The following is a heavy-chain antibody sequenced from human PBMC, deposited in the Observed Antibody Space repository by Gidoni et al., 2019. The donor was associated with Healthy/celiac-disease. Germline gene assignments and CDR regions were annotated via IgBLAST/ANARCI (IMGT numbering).Heavy chain of an antibody. CDR3: ARGGDIVVVVAATLDY. J-gene: IGHJ4*02. D-gene: IGHD2-15*01. Sequence: QVQLVHSAAEVQYPRASVLLSCKASGYTFTSSYMHWVLQAPGQGLEWMGIINASGGSTSYAQKLQGRDTMTRDTTTSTVYRELISLRSEHTAVYYCARGGDIVVVVAATLDYWGQGTLVTVSS. CDR1: GYTFTSSY. CDR2: INASGGST. V-gene: IGHV1-46*03.